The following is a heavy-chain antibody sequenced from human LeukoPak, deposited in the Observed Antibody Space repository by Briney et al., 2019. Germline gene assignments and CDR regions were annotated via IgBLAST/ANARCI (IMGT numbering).Heavy chain of an antibody. CDR1: GYSISSSNW. D-gene: IGHD2-2*02. J-gene: IGHJ6*02. CDR2: IYYSGSI. CDR3: ARTMSSSHTVYGMDV. Sequence: PSDTLSLTCAVSGYSISSSNWWGWIRQPPGKGLEWIGHIYYSGSIYYNPSLKSRVTMSVDTSKNQFSLKLSSVTAVDTAVYYCARTMSSSHTVYGMDVWGQGTTVTVSS. V-gene: IGHV4-28*05.